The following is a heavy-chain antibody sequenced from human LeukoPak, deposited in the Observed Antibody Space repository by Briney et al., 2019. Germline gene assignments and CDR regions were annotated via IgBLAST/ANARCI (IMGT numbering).Heavy chain of an antibody. Sequence: ASVKVSCKASEYTFTSYYMHWVRQAPGQGLEWMGIINPGGGSTSYAQKFQGRVTMTRDTSTSTVYMELSSLRSEDTAVYYCARDQNGYNSDYWGQGTLVTVSS. CDR3: ARDQNGYNSDY. CDR2: INPGGGST. J-gene: IGHJ4*02. D-gene: IGHD5-24*01. CDR1: EYTFTSYY. V-gene: IGHV1-46*01.